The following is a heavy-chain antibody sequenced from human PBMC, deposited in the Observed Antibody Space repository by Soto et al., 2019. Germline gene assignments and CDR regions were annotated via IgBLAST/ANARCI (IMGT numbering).Heavy chain of an antibody. V-gene: IGHV4-31*03. J-gene: IGHJ4*02. D-gene: IGHD3-10*01. CDR1: GGSVSSGGYY. CDR3: ARDLYGSGSYYGY. CDR2: MYYSGST. Sequence: QVQLQESGPGLVKPSQTLSLTCTVSGGSVSSGGYYWSWIRQHPGKGLEWIGYMYYSGSTYYNPSLKSRVTISVDTSKNQFSLKLSSVTAADTAVYYCARDLYGSGSYYGYWGQGTLVTVSS.